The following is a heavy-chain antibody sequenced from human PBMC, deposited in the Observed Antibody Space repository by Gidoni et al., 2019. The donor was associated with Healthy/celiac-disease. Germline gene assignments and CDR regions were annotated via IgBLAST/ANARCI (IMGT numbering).Heavy chain of an antibody. D-gene: IGHD3-22*01. CDR3: ARFDSSGLHY. J-gene: IGHJ4*02. Sequence: QVQLVQSGAEVNKPGASVKVSCKASGYTFTSYYMHLVLQAPGQGLEWMGIINPSGGSTSYAQKFQGRVTMTRDTSTSTVYMELSSLRSEDTAVYYCARFDSSGLHYWGQGTLVTVSS. CDR1: GYTFTSYY. V-gene: IGHV1-46*01. CDR2: INPSGGST.